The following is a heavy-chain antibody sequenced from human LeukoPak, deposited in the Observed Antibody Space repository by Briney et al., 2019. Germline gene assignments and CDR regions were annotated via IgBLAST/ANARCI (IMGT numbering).Heavy chain of an antibody. J-gene: IGHJ5*02. Sequence: SETLSLTYTVSGYSISSGYYWGWIRQPPGKGLEWIGRIYHSGSTYYNPSLKSRVTISVDTSKNHFSLKLSSVTAADTAVYYCASVRFIAANWFDPWGQGTLVTVSS. CDR3: ASVRFIAANWFDP. CDR2: IYHSGST. V-gene: IGHV4-38-2*02. CDR1: GYSISSGYY. D-gene: IGHD2-15*01.